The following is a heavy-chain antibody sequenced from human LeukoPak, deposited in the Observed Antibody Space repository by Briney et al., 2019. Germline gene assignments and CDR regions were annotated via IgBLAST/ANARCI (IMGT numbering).Heavy chain of an antibody. CDR2: ISAYNGNT. Sequence: ASVKVSCKASGYTFTSYGISWVRQAPGQGLEWMGWISAYNGNTNYAQKLQGRVTMTTDTSTSTAYMELRSLRSDDTAVYYCARLPRNEKRLAWFDSWGQGTLVTVSS. J-gene: IGHJ5*01. D-gene: IGHD1-1*01. V-gene: IGHV1-18*01. CDR3: ARLPRNEKRLAWFDS. CDR1: GYTFTSYG.